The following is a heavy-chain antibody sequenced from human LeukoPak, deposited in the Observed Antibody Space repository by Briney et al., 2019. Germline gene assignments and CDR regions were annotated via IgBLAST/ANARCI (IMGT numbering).Heavy chain of an antibody. CDR1: GGLMTSGSYF. Sequence: SQTLSLTRTVSGGLMTSGSYFWSWIRQPAGRGLEWIGRIFVTGSTNYSPSLKSRVTMSLDASKNQFSLKLSSVTAADTAVYYCASSLYCSNGLCYSYWGQGILVTVSS. CDR3: ASSLYCSNGLCYSY. D-gene: IGHD2-8*01. CDR2: IFVTGST. V-gene: IGHV4-61*02. J-gene: IGHJ4*02.